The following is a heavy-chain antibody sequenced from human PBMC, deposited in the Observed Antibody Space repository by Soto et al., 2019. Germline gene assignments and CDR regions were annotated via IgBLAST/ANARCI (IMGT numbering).Heavy chain of an antibody. J-gene: IGHJ4*02. CDR1: GFTFSSYA. CDR2: ISGSGGST. D-gene: IGHD1-20*01. Sequence: EVQLLESGGGLVQPGGSLRLSCAASGFTFSSYAMSWVRQAPGQGLEWVSAISGSGGSTYYADSVKGRFTISRDNSKNTLYLQRNSLRAEDTAVYYCAKGGITGTEFDYWGQGTLVTVSS. CDR3: AKGGITGTEFDY. V-gene: IGHV3-23*01.